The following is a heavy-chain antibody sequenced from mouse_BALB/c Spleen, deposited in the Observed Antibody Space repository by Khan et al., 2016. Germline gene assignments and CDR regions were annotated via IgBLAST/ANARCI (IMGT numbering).Heavy chain of an antibody. D-gene: IGHD2-4*01. Sequence: QIQLVQSGPELKKPGETVKISCKASGYTFTNYGMNWVKQAPGKGLKWMGWMNTYTGEPTYADDFKGRFAFSLKTSARTAYLQINNLKNEDTATXFCARDYDDDGDWYFDVWGAGTTVTVSS. CDR2: MNTYTGEP. CDR3: ARDYDDDGDWYFDV. V-gene: IGHV9-3-1*01. J-gene: IGHJ1*01. CDR1: GYTFTNYG.